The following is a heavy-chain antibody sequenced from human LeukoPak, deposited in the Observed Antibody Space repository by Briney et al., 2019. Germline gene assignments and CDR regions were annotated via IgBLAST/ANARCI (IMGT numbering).Heavy chain of an antibody. CDR2: VSGSGGET. D-gene: IGHD4-23*01. J-gene: IGHJ4*02. CDR3: AMVHHYGGNSPYFDS. Sequence: GGSLRLSCAASGFTFANYAMSWVRQAPGMGLEWVSSVSGSGGETHSTDSVKGRFTISRDNSKGTLYLQLSSLRAEDTAVYYCAMVHHYGGNSPYFDSRGQGTLVTVSS. V-gene: IGHV3-23*01. CDR1: GFTFANYA.